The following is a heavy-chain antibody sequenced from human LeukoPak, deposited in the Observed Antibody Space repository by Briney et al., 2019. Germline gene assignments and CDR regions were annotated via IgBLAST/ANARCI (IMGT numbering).Heavy chain of an antibody. Sequence: SETLSLTCTVSGDSLSSYSWSWIRQPPGKGLEWIGRIYYSGSTYYNPSLKSRVTISVDTSKNQFSLKLSSVTAADTAVYYCARPGSGSYYSKGFDYWGQGTLVTVSS. D-gene: IGHD3-10*01. CDR2: IYYSGST. J-gene: IGHJ4*02. CDR3: ARPGSGSYYSKGFDY. V-gene: IGHV4-39*07. CDR1: GDSLSSYS.